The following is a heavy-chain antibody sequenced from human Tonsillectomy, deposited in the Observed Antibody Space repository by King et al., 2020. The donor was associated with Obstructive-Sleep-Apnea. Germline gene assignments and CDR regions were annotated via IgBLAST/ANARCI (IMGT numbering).Heavy chain of an antibody. CDR1: GGSVSSGSYY. CDR3: ARVLQNYFDY. CDR2: IYYSVRT. Sequence: VQLQESGPGLVKPSETLSRTCTVSGGSVSSGSYYWSWIRQPPGKGLDWIGYIYYSVRTNYNPSLKSRVTISVNTSTKQFSLKLSSVTAADTAVYYCARVLQNYFDYWGQGTLVTVSS. J-gene: IGHJ4*02. D-gene: IGHD5-24*01. V-gene: IGHV4-61*01.